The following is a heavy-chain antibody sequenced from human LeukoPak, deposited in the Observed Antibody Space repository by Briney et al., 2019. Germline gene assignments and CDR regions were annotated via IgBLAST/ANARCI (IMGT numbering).Heavy chain of an antibody. V-gene: IGHV3-30*02. CDR3: AKDEKKGWTGTYYFDY. CDR2: IRYDGSNK. CDR1: GFTFSSYG. D-gene: IGHD1-7*01. Sequence: GGSLRLSCAASGFTFSSYGMHWVRQAPGKGLEWVAFIRYDGSNKYYADSVKGRFTISRDNSKNTLYLQMNSLRAEDTAVYYCAKDEKKGWTGTYYFDYWGQGTLVTVSS. J-gene: IGHJ4*02.